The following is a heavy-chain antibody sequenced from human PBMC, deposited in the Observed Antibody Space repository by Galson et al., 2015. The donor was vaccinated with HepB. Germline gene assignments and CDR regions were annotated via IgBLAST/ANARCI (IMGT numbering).Heavy chain of an antibody. CDR2: ISGSGGST. D-gene: IGHD3-10*01. V-gene: IGHV3-23*01. CDR3: AKDLDYYGSGSYSDY. J-gene: IGHJ4*02. Sequence: SLRLSCAASGSTFSSYAMSWVRQAPGKGLEWVSAISGSGGSTYYADSVKGRFTISRDNSKNTLYLQMNSLRAEDTAVYYCAKDLDYYGSGSYSDYWGQGTLVTVSS. CDR1: GSTFSSYA.